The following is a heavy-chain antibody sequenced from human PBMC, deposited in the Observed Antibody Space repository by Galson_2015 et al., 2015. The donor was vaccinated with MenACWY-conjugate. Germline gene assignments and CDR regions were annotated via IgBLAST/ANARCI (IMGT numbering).Heavy chain of an antibody. J-gene: IGHJ5*02. D-gene: IGHD2-15*01. CDR1: GLTFSNVW. CDR2: IKCRTDGGTT. CDR3: TRDRDVGGSRWWFDP. V-gene: IGHV3-15*01. Sequence: SLRLSCATSGLTFSNVWMNWVRQAPGKGLEWVARIKCRTDGGTTDYATPVKGRFTILRDDSTNTLYLQMNSLKIEDTAMYFCTRDRDVGGSRWWFDPWGQGTLVTVSS.